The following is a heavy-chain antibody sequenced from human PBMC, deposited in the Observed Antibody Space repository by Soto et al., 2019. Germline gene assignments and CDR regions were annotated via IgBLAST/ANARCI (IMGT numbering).Heavy chain of an antibody. J-gene: IGHJ6*02. CDR1: GHSFTSYW. V-gene: IGHV5-51*01. Sequence: GESLKISCKGSGHSFTSYWIGWVRQMPGKGLEWMGIIYPGDSDTRYSPSFQGQVTISADKSISTAYLQWSSLKASDTAMYYCARHGLQWEQYYYYGLDGWGQATTVTVSS. CDR3: ARHGLQWEQYYYYGLDG. CDR2: IYPGDSDT. D-gene: IGHD1-26*01.